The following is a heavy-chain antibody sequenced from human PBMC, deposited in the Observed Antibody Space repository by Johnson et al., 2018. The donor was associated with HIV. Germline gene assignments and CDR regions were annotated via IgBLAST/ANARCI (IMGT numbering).Heavy chain of an antibody. CDR3: ARDPAHCGGDCYPSDAFDI. D-gene: IGHD2-21*02. CDR2: ISFAGVKT. Sequence: QVQLVESGGGVERPWGSLRLSCATSGFTFSSYGMAWVRQAPGKGLEWVAVISFAGVKTYYADSVRGRFTISRDNSKNTLYLQMNSLRAEDTAVYYCARDPAHCGGDCYPSDAFDIWGQGTMVTVSS. J-gene: IGHJ3*02. CDR1: GFTFSSYG. V-gene: IGHV3-30*03.